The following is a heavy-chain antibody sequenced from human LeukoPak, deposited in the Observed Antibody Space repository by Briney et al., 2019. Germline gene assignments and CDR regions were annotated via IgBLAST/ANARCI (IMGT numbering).Heavy chain of an antibody. J-gene: IGHJ4*02. Sequence: GRSLSLSCAASGFTFSSYAMHWVRQAPGKGLEWVAVVSYDGSNKYYADSVKGRFTISRDNSKNTLYLQMNSLRAEDTAVYYCARDQDSSSSFPEYYFDYWGQGTLVTVSS. CDR3: ARDQDSSSSFPEYYFDY. D-gene: IGHD6-6*01. V-gene: IGHV3-30-3*01. CDR2: VSYDGSNK. CDR1: GFTFSSYA.